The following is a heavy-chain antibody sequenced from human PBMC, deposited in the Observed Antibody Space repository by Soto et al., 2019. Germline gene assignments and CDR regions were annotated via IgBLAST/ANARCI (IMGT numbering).Heavy chain of an antibody. J-gene: IGHJ5*02. CDR2: IDPSDSYT. CDR1: GYSFTSYL. D-gene: IGHD3-10*01. V-gene: IGHV5-10-1*01. Sequence: GVPMKNSRRVSGYSFTSYLRSWVRQITGKGLEWMGRIDPSDSYTNYSPSFQGHVTISADKSISTAYLQWSSLKASDTAMYYCARADMVRGVHWFDPWGQGTLVTVSS. CDR3: ARADMVRGVHWFDP.